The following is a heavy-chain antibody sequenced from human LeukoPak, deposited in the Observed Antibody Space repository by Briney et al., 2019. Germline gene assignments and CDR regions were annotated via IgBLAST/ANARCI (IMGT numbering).Heavy chain of an antibody. CDR2: IYYSGST. V-gene: IGHV4-59*01. J-gene: IGHJ4*02. D-gene: IGHD3-16*01. Sequence: SETLSLTCTVSGGSISSYYWSWIRQPPGKGLEWIGYIYYSGSTNYNPSLKSRVTISVDTSKNQFSLNLSSVTAADTAVYFCARFWGHAPTLDYWGPGTLVTVSS. CDR1: GGSISSYY. CDR3: ARFWGHAPTLDY.